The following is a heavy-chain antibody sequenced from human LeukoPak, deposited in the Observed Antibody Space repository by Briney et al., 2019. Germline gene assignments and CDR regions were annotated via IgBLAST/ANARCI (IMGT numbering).Heavy chain of an antibody. CDR3: ARLGFLTGFDY. CDR1: GGSISSYY. CDR2: IYYSGST. D-gene: IGHD3-3*01. J-gene: IGHJ4*02. Sequence: SETLSLTCTVSGGSISSYYWSWIRQPPRKGLEWIGYIYYSGSTNYNPSLKSRVTISVDTSKNQFSLKLSSVTAADTAVYYCARLGFLTGFDYWGQGTLVTVSS. V-gene: IGHV4-59*08.